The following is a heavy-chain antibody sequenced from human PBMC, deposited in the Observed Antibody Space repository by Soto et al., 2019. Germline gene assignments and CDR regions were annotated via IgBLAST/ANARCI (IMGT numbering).Heavy chain of an antibody. CDR2: LHHGGST. V-gene: IGHV4-4*02. CDR1: RYSINNNNW. D-gene: IGHD6-13*01. CDR3: ARQSTGYSVEVDY. Sequence: PSETLSLTCDVSRYSINNNNWWSWVRQPPGGGLEWIGELHHGGSTYYNPSLKSRVTMSVDTSKNQFSLKLTSVTAADTAVYYCARQSTGYSVEVDYWGQGTLVTVSS. J-gene: IGHJ4*02.